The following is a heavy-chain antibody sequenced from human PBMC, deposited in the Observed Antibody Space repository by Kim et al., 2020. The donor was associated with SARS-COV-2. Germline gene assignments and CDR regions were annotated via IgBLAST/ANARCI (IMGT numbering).Heavy chain of an antibody. Sequence: PSLKSRVTISVDKSKNQFSLKLSSVTAADTAVYYCARVEVDDSSGYLSYWGQGTLVTVSS. V-gene: IGHV4-4*02. D-gene: IGHD3-22*01. CDR3: ARVEVDDSSGYLSY. J-gene: IGHJ4*02.